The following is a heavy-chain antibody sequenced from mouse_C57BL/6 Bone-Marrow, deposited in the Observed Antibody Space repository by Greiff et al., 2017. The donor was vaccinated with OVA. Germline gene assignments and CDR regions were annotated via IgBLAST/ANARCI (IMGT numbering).Heavy chain of an antibody. V-gene: IGHV10-1*01. CDR3: VRHRNWSYWYFDV. CDR2: IRSKSNNYAT. D-gene: IGHD4-1*01. Sequence: EADGGLVQPKGSLKLSCAASGFSFNTYAMNWVRQAPGKGLEWVARIRSKSNNYATYYADSVKDRFTISRDDSESMLYLQMNNLKTEDTAMYYCVRHRNWSYWYFDVWGTGTTVTVSS. CDR1: GFSFNTYA. J-gene: IGHJ1*03.